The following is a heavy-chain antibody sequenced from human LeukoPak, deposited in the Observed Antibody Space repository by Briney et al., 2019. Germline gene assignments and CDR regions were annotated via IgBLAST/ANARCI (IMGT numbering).Heavy chain of an antibody. D-gene: IGHD5-24*01. CDR3: AREVEMARQFDY. V-gene: IGHV4-4*07. J-gene: IGHJ4*02. Sequence: SETLSLTCSVSSGSITSHFWSWIRQPAGKGQEWSGRISTTGSNNYNPSLKSRVTMSVDTSTNQLSLKLSSVTAADTAVYYCAREVEMARQFDYWGQGTLVTVSS. CDR1: SGSITSHF. CDR2: ISTTGSN.